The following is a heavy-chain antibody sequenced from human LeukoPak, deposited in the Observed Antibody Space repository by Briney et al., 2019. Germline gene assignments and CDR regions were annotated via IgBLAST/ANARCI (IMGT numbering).Heavy chain of an antibody. CDR2: IWYDGSKK. J-gene: IGHJ4*02. D-gene: IGHD6-6*01. Sequence: GRSLRLSCAASGFTFRSYGMHWDRQAPGKGLEWVAVIWYDGSKKFYADSVKGRLTISRDNSKNTVYLQMNSLRAEDTAVYYCARSSTEAVFDYWGQGTLVTVSS. CDR1: GFTFRSYG. CDR3: ARSSTEAVFDY. V-gene: IGHV3-33*01.